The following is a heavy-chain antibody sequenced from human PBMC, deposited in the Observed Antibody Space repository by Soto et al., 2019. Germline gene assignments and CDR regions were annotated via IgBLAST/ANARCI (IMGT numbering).Heavy chain of an antibody. V-gene: IGHV3-33*01. CDR1: GFTFSSYG. CDR2: IWYDGSNK. J-gene: IGHJ2*01. D-gene: IGHD6-19*01. Sequence: QVQLVESGGGVVQPGRSLRLSCAASGFTFSSYGMHWVRQAPGKGLEWVAVIWYDGSNKYYADSVKGRFTISRDNSKNTLYLQMNSLRAEDTAVYYCARVAGIAVDATVWYCDLWGRGTLVTVSS. CDR3: ARVAGIAVDATVWYCDL.